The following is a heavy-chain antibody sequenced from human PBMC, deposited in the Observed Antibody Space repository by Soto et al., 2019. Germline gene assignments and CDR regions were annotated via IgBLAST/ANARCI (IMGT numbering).Heavy chain of an antibody. Sequence: GGSLRLSCEVSGFSVTANYMSWVRQAPGKGLEWVSVIFSGGGTDYVDSVKGRFTISRDISKNTLYIQMNSLRAEDTALYYCHGYCYWGQGTLVTSPQ. V-gene: IGHV3-53*01. D-gene: IGHD5-12*01. CDR2: IFSGGGT. CDR1: GFSVTANY. CDR3: HGYCY. J-gene: IGHJ4*02.